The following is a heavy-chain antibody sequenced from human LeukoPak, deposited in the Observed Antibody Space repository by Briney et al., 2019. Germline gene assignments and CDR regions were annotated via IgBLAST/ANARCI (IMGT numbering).Heavy chain of an antibody. CDR3: AGWDYQHEPHFDH. D-gene: IGHD1-7*01. CDR2: IKGDGSNT. V-gene: IGHV3-74*01. Sequence: GGSLRLSCAASGFNFSDYWMHWVRQAPGKGLVWVSRIKGDGSNTSYADSVKGRFTISRDNAKNTLYLQMNSLRAEDTAVYYCAGWDYQHEPHFDHWGQGTLVTVSS. CDR1: GFNFSDYW. J-gene: IGHJ4*02.